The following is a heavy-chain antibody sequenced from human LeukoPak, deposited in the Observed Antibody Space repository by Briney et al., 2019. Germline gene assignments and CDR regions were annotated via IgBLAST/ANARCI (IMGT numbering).Heavy chain of an antibody. CDR1: GGSISSGDHY. CDR3: AREGPVTTVNHIDY. CDR2: IYYSGTT. V-gene: IGHV4-30-4*01. Sequence: SQTLSLTCTVSGGSISSGDHYWSWIRQPPGKGLEWIGYIYYSGTTYYNPPLRSRVSISVDTSKNQFSLELTSVTAADTAVYYCAREGPVTTVNHIDYWGQGTLVTVSS. J-gene: IGHJ4*02. D-gene: IGHD4-17*01.